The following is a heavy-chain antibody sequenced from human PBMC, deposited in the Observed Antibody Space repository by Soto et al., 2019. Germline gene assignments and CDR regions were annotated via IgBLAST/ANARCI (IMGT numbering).Heavy chain of an antibody. V-gene: IGHV3-21*01. CDR1: GFTFSSYS. D-gene: IGHD3-10*01. J-gene: IGHJ6*03. CDR3: ARDEIWFGEPSGYMDV. CDR2: ISSSSSYI. Sequence: GGSLRLSCAASGFTFSSYSMNWVRQAPGKGLEWVSSISSSSSYIYYADSVKGRFTISRDNAKNSLYLQMNSLRAEDTAVYYCARDEIWFGEPSGYMDVWGKGTTVTVSS.